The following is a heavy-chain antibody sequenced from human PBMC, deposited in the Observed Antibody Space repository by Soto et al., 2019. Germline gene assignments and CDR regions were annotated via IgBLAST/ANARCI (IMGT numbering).Heavy chain of an antibody. CDR2: IESDGSSP. J-gene: IGHJ5*02. Sequence: PGGSLRLSCAASGFTFSSYWMHWVRQAPGKGLVWVSRIESDGSSPIYADSVKGRFTISRDNAKNTLYLQMNSLRAEDTAVYYCAKSTWFDPWGQGPLVTVSS. V-gene: IGHV3-74*01. CDR3: AKSTWFDP. CDR1: GFTFSSYW.